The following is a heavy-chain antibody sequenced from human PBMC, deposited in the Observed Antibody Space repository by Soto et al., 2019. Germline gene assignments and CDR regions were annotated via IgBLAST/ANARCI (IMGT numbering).Heavy chain of an antibody. J-gene: IGHJ4*02. CDR2: INPSGGST. CDR3: AREDSWEGFDY. V-gene: IGHV1-46*01. D-gene: IGHD6-13*01. CDR1: GYTFTSYY. Sequence: ASVKVSCKASGYTFTSYYMHWVRQAPGQGLEWMGIINPSGGSTSYAQKFQGRVTMTLDTSTSTVYMELSSLRSEDTAVYYCAREDSWEGFDYWGQGTLVTVSS.